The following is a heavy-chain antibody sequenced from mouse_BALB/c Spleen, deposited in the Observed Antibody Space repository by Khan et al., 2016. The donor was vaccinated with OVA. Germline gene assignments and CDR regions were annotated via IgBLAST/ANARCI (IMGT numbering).Heavy chain of an antibody. CDR3: ARFHGGYYDNVDY. V-gene: IGHV2-9*02. D-gene: IGHD2-3*01. CDR2: IWAGGST. J-gene: IGHJ4*01. CDR1: GFSLTSYG. Sequence: QVQLKESGPGLVAPSQSLSITCTVSGFSLTSYGVNWVRQPPGKGLEWLGVIWAGGSTNYNSALMSRLSISQDNSKSQVFLQMNSLQTDDTAMDYCARFHGGYYDNVDYWGEGTSVTVSS.